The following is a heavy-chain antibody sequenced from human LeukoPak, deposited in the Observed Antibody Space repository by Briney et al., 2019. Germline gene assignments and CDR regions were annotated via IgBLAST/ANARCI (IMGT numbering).Heavy chain of an antibody. Sequence: SVKVSCKASGGTFSSYAISWVRQAPGQGLEWMGGIIPIFGTANYAQNFQGRVTITTDESTSTAYMELSSLRSEDTAVYYCARREGNYEPNYYYMDVWGKGTTVTVSS. J-gene: IGHJ6*03. CDR1: GGTFSSYA. CDR2: IIPIFGTA. D-gene: IGHD1-7*01. V-gene: IGHV1-69*05. CDR3: ARREGNYEPNYYYMDV.